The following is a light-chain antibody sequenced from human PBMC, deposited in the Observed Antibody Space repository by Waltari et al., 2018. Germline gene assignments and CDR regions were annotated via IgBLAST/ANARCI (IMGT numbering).Light chain of an antibody. V-gene: IGKV3-15*01. CDR1: QTVSSS. CDR3: LQRSKWPRT. Sequence: EIVMTQSPATLSLSPGSRATISCRSSQTVSSSLAWYQQKPVQAPRLLIYDASSRATGIPDRFSGSGSGTDFTLTISSLEPEDVAVYYCLQRSKWPRTFGQGTKVEIK. J-gene: IGKJ1*01. CDR2: DAS.